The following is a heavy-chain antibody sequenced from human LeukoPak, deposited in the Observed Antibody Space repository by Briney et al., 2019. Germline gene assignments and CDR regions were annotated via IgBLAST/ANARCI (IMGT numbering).Heavy chain of an antibody. CDR1: GGTFSSYA. CDR3: ASLEGGYETRYYYYMDV. J-gene: IGHJ6*03. D-gene: IGHD5-12*01. Sequence: ASVKVSCKASGGTFSSYAISWVRQAPGQGLEWMGGIIPIFGTANYAQKFQGRVTITAEESTSTAYMELSSLRSEDTAVYYCASLEGGYETRYYYYMDVWGKGTTVTVSS. V-gene: IGHV1-69*13. CDR2: IIPIFGTA.